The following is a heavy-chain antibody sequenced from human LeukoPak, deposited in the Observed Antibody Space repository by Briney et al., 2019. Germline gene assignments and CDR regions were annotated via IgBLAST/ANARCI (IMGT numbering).Heavy chain of an antibody. CDR3: ARTPSIVGYTSRELGHWYFDL. Sequence: GGSLRLSCAASGFTFSSYEMNWVRQAPGKGLEWISYISSSVGTKYYADSVKGRFTISRDNARISLYLQMKSLRAEDTAVYYCARTPSIVGYTSRELGHWYFDLWGRGTPVTVSS. J-gene: IGHJ2*01. V-gene: IGHV3-48*03. D-gene: IGHD6-13*01. CDR1: GFTFSSYE. CDR2: ISSSVGTK.